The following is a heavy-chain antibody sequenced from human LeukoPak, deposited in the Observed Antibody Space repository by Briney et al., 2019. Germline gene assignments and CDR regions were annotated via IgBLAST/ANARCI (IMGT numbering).Heavy chain of an antibody. V-gene: IGHV3-7*01. D-gene: IGHD1-26*01. CDR3: ARDGEPFDV. Sequence: GGSLRLSCAASGFTFRSYWMSWGRQAPGKGLEWVANIKQDGSEKYYVDSVKGRCPISRDNAKNSLYLQLNSLRAEDTALYYCARDGEPFDVWGQGTMVTVSS. CDR1: GFTFRSYW. J-gene: IGHJ3*01. CDR2: IKQDGSEK.